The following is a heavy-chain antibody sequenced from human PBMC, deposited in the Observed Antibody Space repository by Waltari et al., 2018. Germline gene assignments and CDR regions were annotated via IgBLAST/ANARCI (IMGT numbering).Heavy chain of an antibody. V-gene: IGHV3-74*03. CDR2: INNDGRST. Sequence: EVHLVESGGGLVQPGGSLRLSCAASGVTLSRSWIHWVRQSPGKGLMVVSRINNDGRSTVYADSVKGRFTISRDDAKNTVSLQMNNLSAEDTALYYCARAGLLGAFDVWGQGTMVTVSS. CDR1: GVTLSRSW. J-gene: IGHJ3*01. CDR3: ARAGLLGAFDV. D-gene: IGHD2-15*01.